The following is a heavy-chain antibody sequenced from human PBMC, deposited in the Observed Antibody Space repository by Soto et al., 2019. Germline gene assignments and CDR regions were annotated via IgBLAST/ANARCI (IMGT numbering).Heavy chain of an antibody. D-gene: IGHD3-9*01. CDR3: ARSQEGLVTYYYYGMDV. CDR2: IYPGDSDT. J-gene: IGHJ6*02. CDR1: GYSFTSYW. Sequence: GESLKISCKGSGYSFTSYWIGWVRQMPGKGLEWMGIIYPGDSDTRYSPSFQGQVTISADKSISTAYLQWSSLKASDTAMYYCARSQEGLVTYYYYGMDVWGQGTTVTVS. V-gene: IGHV5-51*01.